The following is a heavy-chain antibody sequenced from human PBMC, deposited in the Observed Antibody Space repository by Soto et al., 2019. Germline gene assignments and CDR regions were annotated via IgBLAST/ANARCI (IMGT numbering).Heavy chain of an antibody. CDR3: AAGGLNGGWIDP. J-gene: IGHJ5*02. Sequence: GESLKISCQGPGYSFTSHWISWVRQMPGKGLEWMGRIDPSDSYTTYNPSFQGHVTISADKSLSTAYLQWNSLKASDTAMYYCAAGGLNGGWIDPWGQGTPVTVSS. D-gene: IGHD2-8*01. V-gene: IGHV5-10-1*01. CDR1: GYSFTSHW. CDR2: IDPSDSYT.